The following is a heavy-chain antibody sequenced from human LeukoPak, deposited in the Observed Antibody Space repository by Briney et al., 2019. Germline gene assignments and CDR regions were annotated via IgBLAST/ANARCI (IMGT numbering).Heavy chain of an antibody. CDR3: ARAQRYSSSWYYFDY. CDR1: GFTFSSYW. V-gene: IGHV3-7*04. Sequence: PGGSLRLSCAASGFTFSSYWMSWVRQAPGKGLEWVANIKQDESEKYYVDSVKGRFTISRDNAKNSLYLQMNSLRAEDTAVYYCARAQRYSSSWYYFDYWGQGTLVTVSS. J-gene: IGHJ4*02. D-gene: IGHD6-13*01. CDR2: IKQDESEK.